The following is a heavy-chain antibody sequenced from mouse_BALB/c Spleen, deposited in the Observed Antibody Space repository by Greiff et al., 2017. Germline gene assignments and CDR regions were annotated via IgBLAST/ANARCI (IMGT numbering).Heavy chain of an antibody. V-gene: IGHV1S22*01. CDR3: TRQLGHYYAMDY. Sequence: LQQPGSELVRPGASVKLSCKASGYTFTSYWMHWVKQRHGQGLEWIGNIYPGSGSTNYDEKFKSKGTLTVDTSSSTAYMHLSSLTSEDSAVYSCTRQLGHYYAMDYWGQGTSVTVSS. D-gene: IGHD3-1*01. J-gene: IGHJ4*01. CDR2: IYPGSGST. CDR1: GYTFTSYW.